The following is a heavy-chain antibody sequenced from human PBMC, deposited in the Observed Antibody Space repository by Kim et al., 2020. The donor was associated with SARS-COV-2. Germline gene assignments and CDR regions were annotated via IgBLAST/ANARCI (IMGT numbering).Heavy chain of an antibody. CDR3: AKGVTNSGFDY. D-gene: IGHD4-17*01. V-gene: IGHV3-23*01. CDR1: GFTFSTSP. Sequence: GGSLRLSCVASGFTFSTSPMGWFRQAPGEGLEWFSLISWDGKRTYYADSVKGRVTMSSDKSKNTVYLHMNNLRVEETAVYYCAKGVTNSGFDYWGQGAQVTVSS. J-gene: IGHJ4*02. CDR2: ISWDGKRT.